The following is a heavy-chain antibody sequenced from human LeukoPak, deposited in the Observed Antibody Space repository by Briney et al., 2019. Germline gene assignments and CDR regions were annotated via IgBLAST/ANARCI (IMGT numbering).Heavy chain of an antibody. CDR2: ISYDGSNK. CDR1: GFTFSSYG. D-gene: IGHD3-10*01. CDR3: AKGGSGSYYGECDY. Sequence: GGSLRLSCAASGFTFSSYGMHWVRQAPGKGLEWVAVISYDGSNKYYADSVKGRFTISRDNSKNTLYLQMNSLRAEDTAVYYCAKGGSGSYYGECDYWGQGTLVTVSS. V-gene: IGHV3-30*18. J-gene: IGHJ4*02.